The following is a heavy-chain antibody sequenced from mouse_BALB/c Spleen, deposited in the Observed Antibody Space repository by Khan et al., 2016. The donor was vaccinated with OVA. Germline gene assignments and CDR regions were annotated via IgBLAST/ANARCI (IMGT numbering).Heavy chain of an antibody. CDR3: TRRNWDVAWFAY. V-gene: IGHV1-5*01. CDR1: GYTFTSYW. J-gene: IGHJ3*01. D-gene: IGHD4-1*01. Sequence: EVQLQESGTVLARPGASVKMSCKASGYTFTSYWRHWVKQRPGQGLEWIGDIYPGNTDTNYNQKFKGKAKLTAVTSTSTAYMELSSLTNEDSAVYYCTRRNWDVAWFAYWGQGTLVTVSA. CDR2: IYPGNTDT.